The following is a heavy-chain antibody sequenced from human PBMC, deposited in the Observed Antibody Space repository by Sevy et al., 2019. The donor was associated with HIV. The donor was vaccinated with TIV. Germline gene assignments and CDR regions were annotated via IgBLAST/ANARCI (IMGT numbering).Heavy chain of an antibody. J-gene: IGHJ4*02. D-gene: IGHD3-22*01. CDR2: FDPEDGKT. V-gene: IGHV1-24*01. Sequence: ASVKVSCKVSGSTLNRLSMHWVRQAPGKGLEWMASFDPEDGKTVYAQKFQGRVTMTEDTSTDTAYMGLRSLRSEDTAVYYCATTKDYYDNSGDPFDYWGQGTLVTVSS. CDR3: ATTKDYYDNSGDPFDY. CDR1: GSTLNRLS.